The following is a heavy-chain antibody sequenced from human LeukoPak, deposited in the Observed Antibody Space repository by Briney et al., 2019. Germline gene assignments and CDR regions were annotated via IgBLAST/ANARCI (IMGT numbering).Heavy chain of an antibody. CDR2: IYYGGST. D-gene: IGHD6-19*01. Sequence: SSETLSLTCTVSGGSISSYYWSWIRQPPGKGLEWIGYIYYGGSTNYDPSLKSRVTISVDTSKNQFSLRLSSVTAADTAVYYCARHPGAVAGTWWFDPWGQGTLVTVSS. J-gene: IGHJ5*02. CDR1: GGSISSYY. CDR3: ARHPGAVAGTWWFDP. V-gene: IGHV4-59*08.